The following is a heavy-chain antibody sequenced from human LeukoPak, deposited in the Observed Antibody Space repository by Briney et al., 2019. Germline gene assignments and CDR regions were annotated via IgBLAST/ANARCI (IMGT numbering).Heavy chain of an antibody. CDR2: MYYSGST. J-gene: IGHJ4*02. D-gene: IGHD6-13*01. CDR3: ASGFDFSSSRDRFDY. CDR1: GDSITSSNHY. Sequence: SETLSLTCSVSGDSITSSNHYWGWAWIRQSPERGLEWIGSMYYSGSTYNNPSLRGRVTVSLDASKKQLSLKLRSVTAADTAVYYCASGFDFSSSRDRFDYWGPGTLVTVSS. V-gene: IGHV4-39*07.